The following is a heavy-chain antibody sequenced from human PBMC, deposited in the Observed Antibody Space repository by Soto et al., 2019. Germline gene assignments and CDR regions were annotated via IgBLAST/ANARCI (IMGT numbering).Heavy chain of an antibody. Sequence: QVQLVESGGGLVKPGGSLRLSCAASGFTFSDYYMSWIRQAPGKGLEWVSYISSSSSYTNYADSVKGRFTISRDNAKNSLYLQMNRLRAEDTAVYYCEIDNGVAVDATYYYYGMDVWGQGTTVTVSS. V-gene: IGHV3-11*06. J-gene: IGHJ6*02. CDR2: ISSSSSYT. CDR1: GFTFSDYY. D-gene: IGHD2-15*01. CDR3: EIDNGVAVDATYYYYGMDV.